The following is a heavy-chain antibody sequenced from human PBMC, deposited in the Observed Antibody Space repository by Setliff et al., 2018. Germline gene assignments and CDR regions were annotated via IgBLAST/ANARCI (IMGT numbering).Heavy chain of an antibody. Sequence: SETLSLTCSVSGVSISGYYWTWIRQPAGKGLEWIERIYTSGTTNYNPSLKSRVTMSVDTSKNQLSLILRSVTAADTAVYHCARGRMRGSCSGPSCTYDPFDIWGQGTPVTVS. V-gene: IGHV4-4*07. CDR1: GVSISGYY. CDR3: ARGRMRGSCSGPSCTYDPFDI. CDR2: IYTSGTT. J-gene: IGHJ3*02. D-gene: IGHD2-2*01.